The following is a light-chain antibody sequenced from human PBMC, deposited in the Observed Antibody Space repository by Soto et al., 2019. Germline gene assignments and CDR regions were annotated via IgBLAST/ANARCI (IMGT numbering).Light chain of an antibody. CDR3: CSYAGSYTLLV. Sequence: QSALTQPRSVSGSPGQSVTISCTGTSSDVGGYNYVSWYQHYSGKAPKLMIYDVNKRPSGVPDRFSGSKSGNTASLTISGLQAEDEADYYCCSYAGSYTLLVFGGGTKLTVL. J-gene: IGLJ2*01. CDR2: DVN. CDR1: SSDVGGYNY. V-gene: IGLV2-11*01.